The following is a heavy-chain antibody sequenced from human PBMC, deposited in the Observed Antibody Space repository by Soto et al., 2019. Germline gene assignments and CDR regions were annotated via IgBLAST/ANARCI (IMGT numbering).Heavy chain of an antibody. CDR2: ISSRSDI. CDR3: AREYTAWPLAYGLDV. CDR1: GFTFSTYS. J-gene: IGHJ6*02. Sequence: GGSLRLSCVGSGFTFSTYSINWVRQAPGKGLEWGSSISSRSDIYYADSVKGRFTISRDNAKNSVSLQMNSLRAEDTAVYYCAREYTAWPLAYGLDVWGQGTTVTVSS. D-gene: IGHD2-2*02. V-gene: IGHV3-21*01.